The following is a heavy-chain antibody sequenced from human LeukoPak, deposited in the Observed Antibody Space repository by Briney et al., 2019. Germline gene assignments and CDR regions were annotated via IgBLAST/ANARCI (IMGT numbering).Heavy chain of an antibody. CDR2: IYYSGST. J-gene: IGHJ2*01. CDR3: ARDTKTGYFDL. V-gene: IGHV4-59*11. CDR1: GGSISSHY. Sequence: SETLSLTCTVSGGSISSHYGSWLRQPPGKGLEWFGYIYYSGSTNYNPSRKSRVTISVDTSKNQFSLKLSSVTAADTAVYYCARDTKTGYFDLWGRGTLVTVSS.